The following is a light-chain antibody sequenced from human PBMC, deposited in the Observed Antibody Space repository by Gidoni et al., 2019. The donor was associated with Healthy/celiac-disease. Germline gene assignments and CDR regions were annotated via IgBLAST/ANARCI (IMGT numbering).Light chain of an antibody. CDR2: AAS. V-gene: IGKV1-8*01. CDR3: QQYYSYPRT. J-gene: IGKJ3*01. CDR1: QVSSSY. Sequence: ANRMTPSPSSFSASTGDRVTITCRASQVSSSYLAWYQHTQGKAPKRLIYAASTWQSGVPSRFSGSGSGTDFTLTISCLQSEDFATYYCQQYYSYPRTFGPGTKVDIK.